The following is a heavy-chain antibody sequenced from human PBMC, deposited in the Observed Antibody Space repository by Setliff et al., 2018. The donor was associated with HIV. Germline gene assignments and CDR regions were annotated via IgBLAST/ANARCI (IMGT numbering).Heavy chain of an antibody. V-gene: IGHV4-39*02. CDR1: GGSISSTTYW. CDR3: VRDDYGYNGKGFDY. CDR2: IYYNGNT. Sequence: PSETLSLTCTVSGGSISSTTYWWGWIRQPPGKGLEWIGTIYYNGNTFYDPSLKSRVTISIDMSKNQFSLKLTSVAAADTAVYYCVRDDYGYNGKGFDYWGPGTLVTVSS. J-gene: IGHJ4*02. D-gene: IGHD4-17*01.